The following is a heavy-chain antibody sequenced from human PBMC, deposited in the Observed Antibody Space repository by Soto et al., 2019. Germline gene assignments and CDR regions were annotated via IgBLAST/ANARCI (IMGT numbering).Heavy chain of an antibody. J-gene: IGHJ4*02. D-gene: IGHD2-15*01. V-gene: IGHV3-30-3*01. CDR3: ARDQVVVVMAATLFDY. CDR2: IPYDGNKK. CDR1: GFSSSNYA. Sequence: SLRLYCAASGFSSSNYAIHWVRQAPVKGLEWVAVIPYDGNKKFYAESVRGRVTISRDNSKNTVFLQMNSLRAEDTALYYCARDQVVVVMAATLFDYWGPGILVTVSS.